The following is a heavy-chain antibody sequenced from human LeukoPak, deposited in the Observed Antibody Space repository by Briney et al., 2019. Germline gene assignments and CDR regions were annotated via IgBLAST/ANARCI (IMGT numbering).Heavy chain of an antibody. Sequence: SVTVSCKASGGTFSNYEISWVRQAPGQGLEWMGGIIPIFVTSNYAQRLQGRVTITADESTTTAYMELSSLRSEDTAIYYCARGNVDRGGLFLGYFDYWGQGTLVTVSS. CDR1: GGTFSNYE. J-gene: IGHJ4*02. V-gene: IGHV1-69*13. D-gene: IGHD3-22*01. CDR2: IIPIFVTS. CDR3: ARGNVDRGGLFLGYFDY.